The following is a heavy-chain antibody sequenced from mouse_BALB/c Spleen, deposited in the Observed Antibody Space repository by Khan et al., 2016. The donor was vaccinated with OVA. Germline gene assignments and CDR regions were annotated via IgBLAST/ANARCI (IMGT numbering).Heavy chain of an antibody. V-gene: IGHV1-4*01. CDR3: VRDGAYHRNDGWFAY. D-gene: IGHD2-14*01. J-gene: IGHJ3*01. Sequence: QVQLQQSGAELARPGASVKMSCKASGYTFTSYTIHWLKLRPGQGLEWIGYINPSNGYTNYNQKFKDKATLTADKSSTTAYMELSSLTSDDSALXHCVRDGAYHRNDGWFAYWGQGTLVTVSA. CDR1: GYTFTSYT. CDR2: INPSNGYT.